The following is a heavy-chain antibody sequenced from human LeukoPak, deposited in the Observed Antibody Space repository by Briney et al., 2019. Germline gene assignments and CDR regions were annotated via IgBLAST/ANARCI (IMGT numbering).Heavy chain of an antibody. Sequence: GGSLRLSCAASGFTFSSYAMSWVRQAPGKGLEWISYIGISSGNTKYADSVKGRFSISGDNAKSSLYLQMNSLRVEDTAVYYCARDYNYAFDNWGQGTLVTVSS. J-gene: IGHJ4*02. D-gene: IGHD1-1*01. V-gene: IGHV3-48*04. CDR1: GFTFSSYA. CDR3: ARDYNYAFDN. CDR2: IGISSGNT.